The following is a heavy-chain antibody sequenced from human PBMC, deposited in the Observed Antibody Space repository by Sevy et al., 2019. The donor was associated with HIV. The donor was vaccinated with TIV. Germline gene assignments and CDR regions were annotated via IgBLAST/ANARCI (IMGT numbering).Heavy chain of an antibody. CDR3: ATSPSGAGTTRAGAFDI. J-gene: IGHJ3*02. Sequence: ASVKVSCKASGYTFTSYGISWVRQVPGQGLEWMGWISAYNGNTNYAQKLQGRVTMTTDTSTSTAYMELRSLRSDDTAVYYCATSPSGAGTTRAGAFDIWGQGTMVTVSS. V-gene: IGHV1-18*04. CDR2: ISAYNGNT. CDR1: GYTFTSYG. D-gene: IGHD6-19*01.